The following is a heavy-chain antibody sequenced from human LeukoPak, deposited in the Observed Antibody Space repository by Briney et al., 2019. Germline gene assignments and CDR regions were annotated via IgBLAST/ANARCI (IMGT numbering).Heavy chain of an antibody. Sequence: SQTLSLTCAVSGGSISSGGYSCSWIRQPPGKGLEWIVYIYHSGSTYYNPSLKSRVTISVDRSKNQFSLKLSSVTAADTAVYYCARDDSSGWYGIDYWGQGTLVTVSS. D-gene: IGHD6-19*01. V-gene: IGHV4-30-2*01. CDR2: IYHSGST. J-gene: IGHJ4*02. CDR3: ARDDSSGWYGIDY. CDR1: GGSISSGGYS.